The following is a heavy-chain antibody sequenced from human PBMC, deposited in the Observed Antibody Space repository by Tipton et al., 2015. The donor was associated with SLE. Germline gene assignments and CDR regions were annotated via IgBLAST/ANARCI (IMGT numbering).Heavy chain of an antibody. CDR3: ARDLGGYGGSLDAFNI. CDR1: GGSISSSSYY. CDR2: IYYSGST. D-gene: IGHD4-23*01. J-gene: IGHJ3*02. V-gene: IGHV4-61*01. Sequence: LRLSCTVSGGSISSSSYYWGWIRQPPGKGLEWIGYIYYSGSTNCNPSLKSRVTISVDTSKNQFSLKLSSVTAADTAVYYCARDLGGYGGSLDAFNIWGQGTMVTVSS.